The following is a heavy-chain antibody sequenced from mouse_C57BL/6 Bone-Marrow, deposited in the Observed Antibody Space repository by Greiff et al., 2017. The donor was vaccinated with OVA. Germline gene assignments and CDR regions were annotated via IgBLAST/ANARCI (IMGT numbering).Heavy chain of an antibody. CDR3: ARGGYRYFDV. V-gene: IGHV5-6*01. CDR2: ISSGGSYT. CDR1: GFTFSSYG. Sequence: EVKVVESGGDLVKPGGSLKLSCAASGFTFSSYGMSWVRQTPDKRLEWVATISSGGSYTYYPDSVKGRFTISRDNAKNTLYLQMSSLKSEDTAMYYCARGGYRYFDVWGTGTTVAVSS. J-gene: IGHJ1*03.